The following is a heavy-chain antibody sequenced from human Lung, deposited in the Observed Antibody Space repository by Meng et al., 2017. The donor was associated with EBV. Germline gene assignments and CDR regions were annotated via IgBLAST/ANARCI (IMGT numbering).Heavy chain of an antibody. V-gene: IGHV4-30-4*01. J-gene: IGHJ4*02. CDR1: GDSISGGNYY. CDR3: ARGPTTYFDY. Sequence: QLHYARPGLVHASPISPLTFTVSGDSISGGNYYWRWSRKPPGRSLKWIAYIYYRVSIYYNPSIKSRVTKSVDTTKNQIALKLSSVTAADTAVYHCARGPTTYFDYWGQGTLVTVSS. CDR2: IYYRVSI. D-gene: IGHD4-17*01.